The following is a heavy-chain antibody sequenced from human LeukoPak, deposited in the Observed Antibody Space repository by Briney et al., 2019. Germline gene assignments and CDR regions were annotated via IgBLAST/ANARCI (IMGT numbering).Heavy chain of an antibody. J-gene: IGHJ5*02. CDR1: GGSISSYY. Sequence: PSETLSLTCTVSGGSISSYYWSWIRQPPGKGLEWIGYIYTSGSTNYNPSLKSRVTISVDTSKNQFSLKLSSVTAADTAVYYCARSSIVVVLAAITGWFDPWGQGTLVTVSS. V-gene: IGHV4-4*09. CDR2: IYTSGST. CDR3: ARSSIVVVLAAITGWFDP. D-gene: IGHD2-2*02.